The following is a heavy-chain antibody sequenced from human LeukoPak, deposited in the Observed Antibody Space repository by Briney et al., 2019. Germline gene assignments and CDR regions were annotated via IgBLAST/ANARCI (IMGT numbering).Heavy chain of an antibody. J-gene: IGHJ4*02. CDR2: IWYDGSNK. Sequence: PGRSLRLSCAASGFTFGSYGMHWVRQAPGKGLEWVAVIWYDGSNKYYADSVKGRFTISRDNSKNTLYLQMNSLRAEDTAVYYCARSPADYSNYYFDYWGQGTLVTVSS. V-gene: IGHV3-33*01. D-gene: IGHD4-11*01. CDR1: GFTFGSYG. CDR3: ARSPADYSNYYFDY.